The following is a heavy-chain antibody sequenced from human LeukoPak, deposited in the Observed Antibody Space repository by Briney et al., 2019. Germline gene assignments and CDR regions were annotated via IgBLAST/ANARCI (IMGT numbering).Heavy chain of an antibody. D-gene: IGHD2-15*01. Sequence: ASVKVSCKASGYTFTSYGISWVRQAPGQGLEWMGWISAYNGNTNYAQKLQGRVTMTTDTSTSTAYMELSRLRSDDTAVYYCARSWRYCSGGSCYPIDYWGQGTQVTVSS. CDR2: ISAYNGNT. CDR3: ARSWRYCSGGSCYPIDY. V-gene: IGHV1-18*01. CDR1: GYTFTSYG. J-gene: IGHJ4*02.